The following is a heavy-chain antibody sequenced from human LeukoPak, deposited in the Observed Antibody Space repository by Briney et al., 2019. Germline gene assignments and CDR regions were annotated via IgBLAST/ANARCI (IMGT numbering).Heavy chain of an antibody. V-gene: IGHV3-23*01. CDR1: GFTFSSYA. CDR2: ISGSGGST. D-gene: IGHD2-8*01. J-gene: IGHJ5*02. CDR3: AKAPFRSVIVLMVYAIRGWFDP. Sequence: PGGSLRLSCAASGFTFSSYAMSWVRQAPGKGLEWVSAISGSGGSTYYADSVKGRFTISRDNSKNTLYLQMNSLRAEDTAVYYCAKAPFRSVIVLMVYAIRGWFDPWGQGTLVTVSS.